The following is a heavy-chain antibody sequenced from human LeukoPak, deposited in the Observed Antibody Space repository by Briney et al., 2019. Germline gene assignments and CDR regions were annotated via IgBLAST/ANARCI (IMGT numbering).Heavy chain of an antibody. V-gene: IGHV4-59*01. CDR1: GGSIGSFY. J-gene: IGHJ4*02. CDR2: IYYSGTT. CDR3: AREVAAAAPFGY. D-gene: IGHD6-13*01. Sequence: SETLSLTCSVSGGSIGSFYWSWIRQPPGKGLEWIGYIYYSGTTSYNPSLKSRVTISVDTSKNQFSLRLNSVTAADTAVYFCAREVAAAAPFGYWGQGTLVTVSS.